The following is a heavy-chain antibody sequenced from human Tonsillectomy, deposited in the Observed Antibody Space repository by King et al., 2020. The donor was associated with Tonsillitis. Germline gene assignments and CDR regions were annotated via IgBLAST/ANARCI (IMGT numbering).Heavy chain of an antibody. Sequence: VQLVESGGGLVQPGGSLRLSCAASGFTLSSYNMNWVRQAPGEGLEWISSIRRSRSTIFYADYVKRRFTLSRDNAKNSLYLQMNSLRAEDTAVYYCAREMYYYDAFDIWGQGTMVTVSS. CDR1: GFTLSSYN. J-gene: IGHJ3*02. CDR2: IRRSRSTI. D-gene: IGHD3-10*01. V-gene: IGHV3-48*01. CDR3: AREMYYYDAFDI.